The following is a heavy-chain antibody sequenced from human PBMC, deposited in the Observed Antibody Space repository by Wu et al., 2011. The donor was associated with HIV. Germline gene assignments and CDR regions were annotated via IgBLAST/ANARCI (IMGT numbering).Heavy chain of an antibody. V-gene: IGHV1-2*02. CDR2: INPNTGDT. D-gene: IGHD2-15*01. CDR3: ARDIGVFPVVVVPATRTNGFDP. CDR1: GYTFSGDY. J-gene: IGHJ5*02. Sequence: QVQLVQSGAEVKKPGASVKVSCKASGYTFSGDYIHWVRQAPGQGLEWMGWINPNTGDTNSAQKFQGRVTMTRDTSISTAYMELSRLGSDDTAVYYCARDIGVFPVVVVPATRTNGFDPWGQGTLVTVSS.